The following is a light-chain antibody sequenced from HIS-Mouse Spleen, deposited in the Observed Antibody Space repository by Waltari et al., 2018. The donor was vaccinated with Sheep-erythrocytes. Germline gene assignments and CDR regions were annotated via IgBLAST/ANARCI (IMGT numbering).Light chain of an antibody. J-gene: IGKJ1*01. V-gene: IGKV1-5*03. CDR3: QQYNSYSPNWT. CDR1: QSISSW. CDR2: KAS. Sequence: DIQMTQSPSTLSASVGARVTITCRASQSISSWLAWYQQKPGKAPKLLIYKASSLESGVPSRFSGSGSGTEFTLTISSLQPDDFATYYCQQYNSYSPNWTFGQGTKVEIK.